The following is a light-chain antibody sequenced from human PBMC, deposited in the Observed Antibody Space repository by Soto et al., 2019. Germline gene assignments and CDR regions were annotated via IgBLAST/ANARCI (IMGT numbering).Light chain of an antibody. CDR3: QHYDNLPSLT. V-gene: IGKV1-33*01. CDR2: EAS. CDR1: RDIRYY. Sequence: DIQMTQSPSSLSASVGDRVTITCQASRDIRYYLNWYQQKPGKAPKILIYEASHLETGVPSRFSGSGSGTHFTFTISSLQPEDVATYYCQHYDNLPSLTFGGGTKVEIK. J-gene: IGKJ4*01.